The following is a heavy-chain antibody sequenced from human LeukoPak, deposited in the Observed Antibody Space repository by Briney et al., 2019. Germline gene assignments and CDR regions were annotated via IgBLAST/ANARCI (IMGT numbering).Heavy chain of an antibody. Sequence: GGSLRLSFAASGFTFSSYWTHWVRHAPGKGLVWVSCINSDGSSTRYADSVKGRFTISRDNAKNTLYLQMNSLRAEDTAVYYCARDWRYSNYVAANWFDPWGQGTLVTVSS. J-gene: IGHJ5*02. CDR3: ARDWRYSNYVAANWFDP. CDR2: INSDGSST. CDR1: GFTFSSYW. V-gene: IGHV3-74*01. D-gene: IGHD4-11*01.